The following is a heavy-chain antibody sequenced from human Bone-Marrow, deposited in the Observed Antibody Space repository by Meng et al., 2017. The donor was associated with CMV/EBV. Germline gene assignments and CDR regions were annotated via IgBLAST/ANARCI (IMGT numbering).Heavy chain of an antibody. D-gene: IGHD2-15*01. J-gene: IGHJ5*02. CDR2: SSHSGAT. CDR1: GASLSGYY. V-gene: IGHV4-34*01. CDR3: VSINQELVVAGDL. Sequence: SETLSLTCALYGASLSGYYWGWIRHSPGKGLEWIGESSHSGATNYNPSLKSRVTISLDKSKNQFSLRLTSVTVADTAVYYCVSINQELVVAGDLWGQGTLVTVSS.